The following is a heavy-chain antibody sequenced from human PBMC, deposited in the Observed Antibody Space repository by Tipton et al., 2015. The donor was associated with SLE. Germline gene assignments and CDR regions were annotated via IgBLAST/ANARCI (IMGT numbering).Heavy chain of an antibody. J-gene: IGHJ4*02. CDR3: AGAWQGYCSGGTCYVLDY. CDR2: TYHSGST. D-gene: IGHD2-15*01. Sequence: TLSLTCAVSGGSISSNSYYWGWIRQPPGKGLEWIGATYHSGSTYYNPSLKSRVTISVDTSKNQFSLELSSVTAADTAVYYCAGAWQGYCSGGTCYVLDYWGQGTLVTVSS. CDR1: GGSISSNSYY. V-gene: IGHV4-39*07.